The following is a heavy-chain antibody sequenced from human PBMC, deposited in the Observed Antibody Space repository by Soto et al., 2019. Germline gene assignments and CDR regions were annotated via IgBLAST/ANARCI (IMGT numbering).Heavy chain of an antibody. J-gene: IGHJ3*02. CDR2: IHSSSRYI. CDR1: GFSFSRYS. D-gene: IGHD3-3*01. CDR3: ARGGQNFWMREDAFDM. Sequence: DVQLVESGGGQDRRGGSLRLSCAASGFSFSRYSMHWVRQAPGKGLEWVSSIHSSSRYIYYAGSMKGRLTISRDNAKNSLFLQMSSLRAEDTAVYYCARGGQNFWMREDAFDMWGQGTMATVSS. V-gene: IGHV3-21*01.